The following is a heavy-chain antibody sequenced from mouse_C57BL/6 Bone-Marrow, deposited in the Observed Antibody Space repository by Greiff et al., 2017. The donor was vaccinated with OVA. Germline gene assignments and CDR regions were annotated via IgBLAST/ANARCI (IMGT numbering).Heavy chain of an antibody. CDR2: IDPENGDT. CDR3: TTARY. Sequence: VQLQQSGAELVRPGASVKLSCPASGFNIKDDYMHWVKERPEQGLEWIGWIDPENGDTEYASKFQGKATITADPSSKTVYLHLSSLTSEDTAVYVSTTARYWGQGTTLTVSS. J-gene: IGHJ2*01. V-gene: IGHV14-4*01. CDR1: GFNIKDDY.